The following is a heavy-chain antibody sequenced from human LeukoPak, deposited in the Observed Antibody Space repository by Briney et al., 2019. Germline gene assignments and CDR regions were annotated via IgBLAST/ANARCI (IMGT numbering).Heavy chain of an antibody. V-gene: IGHV1-46*01. CDR3: ARDLNVLRYFDWLFGWFDP. Sequence: ASVKVSCKASGYTFTSYYMHWVRQAPGQGLEWMGIINPSGGSTSYAQKFQGRVTMTRDTSTSTVYMELSSLRSEDTAVYYCARDLNVLRYFDWLFGWFDPWGQGTLVTVSS. J-gene: IGHJ5*02. D-gene: IGHD3-9*01. CDR2: INPSGGST. CDR1: GYTFTSYY.